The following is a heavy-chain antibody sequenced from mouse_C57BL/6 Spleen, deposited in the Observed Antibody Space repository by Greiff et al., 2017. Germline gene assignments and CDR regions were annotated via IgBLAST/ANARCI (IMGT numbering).Heavy chain of an antibody. CDR1: GFTFSDYG. CDR2: ISSGSSTI. D-gene: IGHD1-1*01. CDR3: AGYYGSSWGFAY. V-gene: IGHV5-17*01. Sequence: EVKLVESGGGLVKPGGSLKLSCAASGFTFSDYGMHWVRQAPEKGLEWVAYISSGSSTIYYADTVKGRFTISRDNAKNTLFLQMASLRSEDTAMYYCAGYYGSSWGFAYWGQGTLVTVSA. J-gene: IGHJ3*01.